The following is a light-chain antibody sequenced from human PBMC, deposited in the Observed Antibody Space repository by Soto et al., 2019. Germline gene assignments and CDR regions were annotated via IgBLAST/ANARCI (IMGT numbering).Light chain of an antibody. Sequence: ALTQPPSASGSPGQSVTIACTGTSSDVGYYNYVSWYQQPPGKAPKLLIYDVSKRPSGVPDRFSGSKSGNTASLTVSGLQAEDEGDYYCSSYAGSNYPYVFGTGTKVTV. CDR2: DVS. CDR3: SSYAGSNYPYV. J-gene: IGLJ1*01. CDR1: SSDVGYYNY. V-gene: IGLV2-8*01.